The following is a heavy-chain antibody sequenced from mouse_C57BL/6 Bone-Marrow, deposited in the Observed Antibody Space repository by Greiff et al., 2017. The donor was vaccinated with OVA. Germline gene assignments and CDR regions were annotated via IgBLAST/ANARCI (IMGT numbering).Heavy chain of an antibody. J-gene: IGHJ3*01. V-gene: IGHV1-55*01. CDR1: GFTFTSYW. CDR3: ARVYYDDSSQVGFAY. D-gene: IGHD1-1*01. CDR2: IYPGSGST. Sequence: QVQLQQPGAELVKPGASVKMSCTASGFTFTSYWINWVKQRPGQGLEWIGYIYPGSGSTNYNEKFKSKATLTVDTSSSTTYMQLSSLTSEDSAVYDSARVYYDDSSQVGFAYWGQGTLVTVSA.